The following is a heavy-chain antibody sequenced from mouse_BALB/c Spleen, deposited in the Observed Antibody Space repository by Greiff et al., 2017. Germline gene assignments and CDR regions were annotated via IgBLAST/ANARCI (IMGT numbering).Heavy chain of an antibody. V-gene: IGHV5-4*02. CDR3: ARDPYFDY. J-gene: IGHJ2*01. CDR2: ISDGGSYT. CDR1: GFTFSDYY. Sequence: EVKLMESGGGLVKPGGSLKLSCAASGFTFSDYYMYWVRQTPEKRLEWVATISDGGSYTYYPDSVKGRFTISRYNAKNNLYLQMSSLKSEDTAMYYCARDPYFDYWGQGTTLTVSS.